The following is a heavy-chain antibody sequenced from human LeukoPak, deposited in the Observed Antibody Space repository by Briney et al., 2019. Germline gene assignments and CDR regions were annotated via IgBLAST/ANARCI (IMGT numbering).Heavy chain of an antibody. V-gene: IGHV4-59*01. CDR1: GGSISSYY. D-gene: IGHD3-22*01. Sequence: PSETLSLTCTVSGGSISSYYWSWIRQHPGKGLEWIGYIYYSGSINYNPSLKSRVTISADTSKNQFSMKLSSVTAADSAVYFCARGIYDSSGCYYRSWFVPWGQGTLVTVSS. CDR3: ARGIYDSSGCYYRSWFVP. J-gene: IGHJ5*02. CDR2: IYYSGSI.